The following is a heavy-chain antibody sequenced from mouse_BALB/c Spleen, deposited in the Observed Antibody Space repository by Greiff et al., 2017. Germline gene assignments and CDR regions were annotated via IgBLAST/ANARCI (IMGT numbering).Heavy chain of an antibody. CDR2: INPSNGRT. CDR3: ARRYYGSSYGFAY. V-gene: IGHV1S81*02. J-gene: IGHJ3*01. CDR1: GYTFTSYW. Sequence: QVHVKQPGAELVKPGASVKLSCKASGYTFTSYWMHWVKQRPGQGLEWIGEINPSNGRTNYNEKFKSKATLTVDKSSSTAYMQLSSLTSEDSAVYYCARRYYGSSYGFAYWGQGTLVTVSA. D-gene: IGHD1-1*01.